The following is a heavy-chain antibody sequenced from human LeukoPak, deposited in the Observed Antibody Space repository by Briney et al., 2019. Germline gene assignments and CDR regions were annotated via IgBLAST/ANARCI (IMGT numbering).Heavy chain of an antibody. Sequence: GGSLRLSCAASGFTFSDYYMSWIRQAPGKGLEWVSYISSSSSTIYYADSVKGRFTIPKDNAKNSLYLQMNSLRAEDTAVYYCAREDWIQLGGDYYYGMDVWGQGTTVTVSS. J-gene: IGHJ6*02. CDR2: ISSSSSTI. CDR3: AREDWIQLGGDYYYGMDV. CDR1: GFTFSDYY. D-gene: IGHD5-18*01. V-gene: IGHV3-11*04.